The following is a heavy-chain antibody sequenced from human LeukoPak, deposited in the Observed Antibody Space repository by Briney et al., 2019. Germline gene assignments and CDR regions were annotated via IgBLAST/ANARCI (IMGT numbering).Heavy chain of an antibody. D-gene: IGHD6-13*01. CDR2: ISIYTGNT. CDR3: ARDWPPAAGTFDY. Sequence: ASVKVSCKASGYTFNSYGISWVRQAPGQGLEWMGWISIYTGNTKYGEKFQGRATMTRDTSTSTAYMELRSLRSDDTAVYCCARDWPPAAGTFDYWGQGTLVTVSS. CDR1: GYTFNSYG. V-gene: IGHV1-18*04. J-gene: IGHJ4*02.